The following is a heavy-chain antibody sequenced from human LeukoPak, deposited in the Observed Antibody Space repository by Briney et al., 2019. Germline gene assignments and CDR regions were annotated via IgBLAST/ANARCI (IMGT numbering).Heavy chain of an antibody. CDR1: GYTFTSYY. Sequence: ASVNVSCKASGYTFTSYYMHWVRQAPGQGLEWMGIINPSGGSTSYAQKFQGRVTMTRDTSTSTVYMELSSPRSEDTAVYYCARDLLIVARTRGYYFDYWGQGTLVTVSS. J-gene: IGHJ4*02. CDR3: ARDLLIVARTRGYYFDY. CDR2: INPSGGST. D-gene: IGHD5-12*01. V-gene: IGHV1-46*01.